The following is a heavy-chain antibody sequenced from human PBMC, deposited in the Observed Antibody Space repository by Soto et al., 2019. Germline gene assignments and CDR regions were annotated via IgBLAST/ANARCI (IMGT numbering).Heavy chain of an antibody. CDR2: ISHDGINK. CDR1: GCTFSSYA. J-gene: IGHJ4*02. D-gene: IGHD2-2*01. V-gene: IGHV3-30-3*02. CDR3: GRCTSTSCHLGSDY. Sequence: QTXGWLRRACSASGCTFSSYAMNWVRQAPGKGLEWVALISHDGINKYYADSVRGRFTISRDSSTNTLYLQMNSLSAADTAVYYCGRCTSTSCHLGSDYCGQGTLVT.